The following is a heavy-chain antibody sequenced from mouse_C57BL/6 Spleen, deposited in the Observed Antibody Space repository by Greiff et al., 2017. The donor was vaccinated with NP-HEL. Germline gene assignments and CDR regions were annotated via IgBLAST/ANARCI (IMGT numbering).Heavy chain of an antibody. CDR2: IHPGSGST. V-gene: IGHV1-55*01. CDR3: ARRVLGEYYFDY. Sequence: QVQLQQPGAELVKPGASVKMSCKASGYTFTSYWITWVKQRPGQGLEWIGDIHPGSGSTNYNEKFKSKATLTVDTSSSTAYMQLSSLTSEDSAVYYCARRVLGEYYFDYWGQGTTLTVSS. CDR1: GYTFTSYW. J-gene: IGHJ2*01. D-gene: IGHD4-1*01.